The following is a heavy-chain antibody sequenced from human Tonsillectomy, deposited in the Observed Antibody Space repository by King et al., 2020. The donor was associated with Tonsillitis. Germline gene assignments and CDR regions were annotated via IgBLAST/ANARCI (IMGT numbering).Heavy chain of an antibody. CDR2: ISGGDGST. V-gene: IGHV3-23*04. CDR1: GFTFRSYA. CDR3: AKGYDFWSGYYAFGI. J-gene: IGHJ3*02. Sequence: DVQLVESGGGLVQPGGSLRLSCAASGFTFRSYAMSWVRQAPGKGLEWVSTISGGDGSTYYADSVKGRFTISRENSKNTLYMQMNSLRVEDTAVYYCAKGYDFWSGYYAFGIWGQGTMVTVSS. D-gene: IGHD3-3*01.